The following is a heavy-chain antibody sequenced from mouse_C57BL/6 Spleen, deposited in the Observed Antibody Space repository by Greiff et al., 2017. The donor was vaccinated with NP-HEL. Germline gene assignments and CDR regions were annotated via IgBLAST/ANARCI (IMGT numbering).Heavy chain of an antibody. J-gene: IGHJ4*01. V-gene: IGHV5-4*01. CDR1: GFTFSSYA. CDR3: ARDNYYDYDYYAMDY. Sequence: EVKLVESGGGLVKPGGSLKLSCAASGFTFSSYAMSWVRQTPEKRLEWVATISDGGSYTYYPDNVKGRFTISRDNAKNNLYLQMSHLKSEVTAMYYCARDNYYDYDYYAMDYWGQGTSVTVSS. CDR2: ISDGGSYT. D-gene: IGHD2-4*01.